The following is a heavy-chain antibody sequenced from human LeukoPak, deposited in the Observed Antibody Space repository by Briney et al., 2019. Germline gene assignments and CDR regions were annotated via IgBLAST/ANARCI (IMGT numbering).Heavy chain of an antibody. V-gene: IGHV4-59*12. CDR3: ARGPLWWSGQNWFDP. D-gene: IGHD3-3*01. CDR2: IYYSGST. CDR1: GGSISSYY. J-gene: IGHJ5*02. Sequence: SETLSLTCTVSGGSISSYYWSWIRQPPGKGLEWIGYIYYSGSTNYNPSLKSRVTISVDTSKNQFSLKLSSVTAADTAVYYCARGPLWWSGQNWFDPWGQGTLVTVSS.